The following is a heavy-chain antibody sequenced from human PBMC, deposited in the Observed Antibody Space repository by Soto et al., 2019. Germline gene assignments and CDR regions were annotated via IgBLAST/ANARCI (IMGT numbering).Heavy chain of an antibody. V-gene: IGHV3-30*18. CDR1: GFTFINYG. D-gene: IGHD1-1*01. CDR3: AKSRDAYNFYFYYGMDV. CDR2: ILYDGSNK. J-gene: IGHJ6*02. Sequence: GGSLRLSCAASGFTFINYGMHWVRQTPGKGLEWVALILYDGSNKYYADSVKGRFTISRDNSKNTLYLQVSSLRAEDTAVYYCAKSRDAYNFYFYYGMDVWGQGTSVTVSS.